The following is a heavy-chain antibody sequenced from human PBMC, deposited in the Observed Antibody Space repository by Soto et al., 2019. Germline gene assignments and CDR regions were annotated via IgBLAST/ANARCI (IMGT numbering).Heavy chain of an antibody. J-gene: IGHJ4*02. CDR1: GGSISSGGYY. V-gene: IGHV4-31*03. D-gene: IGHD3-10*01. CDR2: IYYSGST. CDR3: ARGSVLWRQTKFDY. Sequence: LSLTCTVSGGSISSGGYYWSWIRQHPGKGLEWIGYIYYSGSTYYNPSLKSRVTISVDTSKNQFSLKLSSVTAADTAVYYCARGSVLWRQTKFDYWGQGTLVTVSS.